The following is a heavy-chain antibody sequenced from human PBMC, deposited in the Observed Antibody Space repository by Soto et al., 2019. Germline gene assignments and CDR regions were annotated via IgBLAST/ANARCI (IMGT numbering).Heavy chain of an antibody. CDR2: IIPIFGTA. CDR1: GGTFSSYA. Sequence: QVQLVQSGAEVKKPGSSVKVSCKASGGTFSSYAISWVRQAPGQGLEWMGGIIPIFGTANYAQKFQGRVTITADKSTSTAYMELSSLRSEDTAVYYCARDLNCSSTSCYTGDNWFDPWGQGTLVTVSS. V-gene: IGHV1-69*06. J-gene: IGHJ5*02. D-gene: IGHD2-2*02. CDR3: ARDLNCSSTSCYTGDNWFDP.